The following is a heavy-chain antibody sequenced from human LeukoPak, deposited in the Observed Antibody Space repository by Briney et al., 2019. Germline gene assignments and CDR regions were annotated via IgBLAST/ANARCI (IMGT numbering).Heavy chain of an antibody. CDR3: ASTIVPPYYDFWSGYYPLDY. J-gene: IGHJ4*02. D-gene: IGHD3-3*01. CDR1: GFTFSSYS. V-gene: IGHV3-21*01. CDR2: ISSSSSYI. Sequence: GGSLRLSCAASGFTFSSYSMNWVRQAPGEGLEWVSSISSSSSYIYYADSVKGRFTISRDNAKNSLYLQMNSLRAEDTAVYYCASTIVPPYYDFWSGYYPLDYWGQGTLVTVSS.